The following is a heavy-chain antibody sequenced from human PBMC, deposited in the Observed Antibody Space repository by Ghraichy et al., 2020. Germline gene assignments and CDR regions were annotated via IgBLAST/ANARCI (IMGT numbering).Heavy chain of an antibody. J-gene: IGHJ3*02. CDR2: ISTSSSYI. Sequence: GESLNISCVVSGFTFISYDMNWVRQAPGKGLEWVSYISTSSSYIFYADSVEGRFTISRDNDKNSLFLQMNSLRAEDTAVYYCARDPGYCSGGRCFGNAFDIWGQGTVVTVSS. D-gene: IGHD2-15*01. CDR3: ARDPGYCSGGRCFGNAFDI. CDR1: GFTFISYD. V-gene: IGHV3-21*01.